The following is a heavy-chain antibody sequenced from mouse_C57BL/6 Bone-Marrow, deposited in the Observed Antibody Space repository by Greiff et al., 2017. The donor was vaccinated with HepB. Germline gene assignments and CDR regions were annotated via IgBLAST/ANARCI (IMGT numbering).Heavy chain of an antibody. Sequence: QVQLQQSGAELARPGASVKLSCKASGYTFTSYGISWVKQRTGQGLEWIGEIYPRSGNTYYNEKFKGKATLTADKSSSTAYMGLRSLTSEDSAVYFCARSGGSSLYYYAMDYWGQGTSVTVSS. D-gene: IGHD1-1*01. CDR2: IYPRSGNT. J-gene: IGHJ4*01. CDR3: ARSGGSSLYYYAMDY. CDR1: GYTFTSYG. V-gene: IGHV1-81*01.